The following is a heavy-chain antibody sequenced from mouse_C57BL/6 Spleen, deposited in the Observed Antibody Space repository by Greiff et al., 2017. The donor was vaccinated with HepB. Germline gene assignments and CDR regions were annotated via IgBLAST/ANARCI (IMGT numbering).Heavy chain of an antibody. CDR1: GYTFTRYW. CDR3: ARSNYYFDY. J-gene: IGHJ2*01. D-gene: IGHD2-5*01. V-gene: IGHV1-55*01. CDR2: IYPGSGST. Sequence: QVQLQQPGAELVKPGASVKMSCKASGYTFTRYWITWVKQRPGQGLEWIGDIYPGSGSTNYNEKFKSKATLTVDTSSSTAYMQRSSLTSEDSAVYYCARSNYYFDYWGQGTTLTVSS.